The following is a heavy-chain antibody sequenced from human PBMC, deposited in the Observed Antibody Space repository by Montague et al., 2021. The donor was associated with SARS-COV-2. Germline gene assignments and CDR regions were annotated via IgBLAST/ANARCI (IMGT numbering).Heavy chain of an antibody. Sequence: SDTLSLTRSVSSGSIISSGYYWGWIRQPPGKELEWIGNIYYSGTTYYNPSLQSRGTISVDTSKNHLSLRLSPVTAADTAVYFCARGMIRGVTTPFDYWGQGSQVTVSS. CDR3: ARGMIRGVTTPFDY. J-gene: IGHJ4*02. D-gene: IGHD3-10*01. V-gene: IGHV4-39*02. CDR1: SGSIISSGYY. CDR2: IYYSGTT.